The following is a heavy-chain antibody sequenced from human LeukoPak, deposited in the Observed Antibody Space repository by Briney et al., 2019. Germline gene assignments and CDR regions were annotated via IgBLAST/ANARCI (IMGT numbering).Heavy chain of an antibody. CDR2: ISSSSSYI. Sequence: GGSLRLSCAASGFTFSSYSMNWVRQAPGKGLEWVSSISSSSSYIYYADSVKGRFTISRDNAKNSLYLQMNSLRAEDTAVYYCARVRSAVVGPGASHYWGQGTLVNVFS. V-gene: IGHV3-21*01. D-gene: IGHD2-2*01. CDR3: ARVRSAVVGPGASHY. CDR1: GFTFSSYS. J-gene: IGHJ4*02.